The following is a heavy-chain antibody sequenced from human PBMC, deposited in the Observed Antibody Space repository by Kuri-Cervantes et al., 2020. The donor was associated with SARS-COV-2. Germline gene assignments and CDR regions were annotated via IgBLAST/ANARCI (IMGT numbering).Heavy chain of an antibody. Sequence: SVKVSCKASGYTSTDYYMHWVRQAPGQGLEWMGGVIHIFGSPSYPQKFQGRVVITADESTNTAYMELRRLTSDDTAIYYCATGPRRYCSGGSCFPGVYWGQGTLVTVSS. CDR2: VIHIFGSP. D-gene: IGHD2-15*01. J-gene: IGHJ4*02. CDR1: GYTSTDYY. CDR3: ATGPRRYCSGGSCFPGVY. V-gene: IGHV1-69*13.